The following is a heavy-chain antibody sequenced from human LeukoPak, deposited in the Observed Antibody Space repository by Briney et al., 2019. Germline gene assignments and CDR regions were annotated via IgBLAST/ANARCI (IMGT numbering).Heavy chain of an antibody. CDR1: GASITSDY. CDR2: IYYSGST. CDR3: ARFTPQGYGWGGYNRFDP. D-gene: IGHD3-16*01. Sequence: PSETLSLTCSVAGASITSDYWSWIRQPPGKGLEWIGYIYYSGSTNYNPSLKSRVTISVDTSKNQFSLNLTSVTAADTAVYYCARFTPQGYGWGGYNRFDPWGQGTLVTVSS. V-gene: IGHV4-59*01. J-gene: IGHJ5*02.